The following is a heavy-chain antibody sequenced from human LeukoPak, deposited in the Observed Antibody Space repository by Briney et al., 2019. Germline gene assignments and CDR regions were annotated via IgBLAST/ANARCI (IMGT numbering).Heavy chain of an antibody. Sequence: SETLSLTCTVSGGSISSYYWSWIRQPPGKGLEWIGYIYYSGSTNYNPSLKSRVTISVDTSKNQFSLKLSSVTAADTAVYYCATGGVVVAATNPYYYYYMDVWGKGTTVTVSS. CDR2: IYYSGST. D-gene: IGHD2-15*01. CDR3: ATGGVVVAATNPYYYYYMDV. V-gene: IGHV4-59*01. CDR1: GGSISSYY. J-gene: IGHJ6*03.